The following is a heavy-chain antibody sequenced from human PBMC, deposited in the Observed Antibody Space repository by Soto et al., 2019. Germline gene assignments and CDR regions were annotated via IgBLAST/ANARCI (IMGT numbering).Heavy chain of an antibody. J-gene: IGHJ4*02. Sequence: QVQLVESGGGVVQPGRSLRLSCAASGFTFNTHGMHWVRQAPGKGLEWVAVIWYDESKKYYDDSVTGRFTISRDNSRSALYLQMDSLRAEDTGVYYCARSGGLGIDFWGLGTLVTVSS. CDR2: IWYDESKK. V-gene: IGHV3-33*01. CDR3: ARSGGLGIDF. CDR1: GFTFNTHG. D-gene: IGHD6-19*01.